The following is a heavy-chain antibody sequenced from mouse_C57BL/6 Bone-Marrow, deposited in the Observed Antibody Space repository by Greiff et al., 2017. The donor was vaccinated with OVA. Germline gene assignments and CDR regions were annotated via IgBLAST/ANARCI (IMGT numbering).Heavy chain of an antibody. D-gene: IGHD3-2*02. CDR3: ARRGQLRLPYAMDY. J-gene: IGHJ4*01. CDR2: ISNGGGST. CDR1: GFTFSDYY. Sequence: EVKLMESGGGLVQPGGSLKLSCAASGFTFSDYYMYWVRQTPEKRLEWVAYISNGGGSTYYPDTVKGRFTISRDNAKNTLYLQMSRLKSEDTAMYYCARRGQLRLPYAMDYWGQGTSVTVSS. V-gene: IGHV5-12*01.